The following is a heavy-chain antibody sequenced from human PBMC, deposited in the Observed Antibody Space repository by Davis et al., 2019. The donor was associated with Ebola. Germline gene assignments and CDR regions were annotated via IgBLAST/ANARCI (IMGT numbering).Heavy chain of an antibody. J-gene: IGHJ4*02. CDR2: IKRKTDGGTT. V-gene: IGHV3-15*01. D-gene: IGHD6-19*01. CDR3: TTVGYSSGWYHDY. Sequence: GESLKISCAASGFTFSNAWMSWVRQAPGKGLEWVGRIKRKTDGGTTDYAAPVKGRFTISRDDSKNTLYLQMNSLKTEDTAVYYCTTVGYSSGWYHDYWGQGTLVTVSS. CDR1: GFTFSNAW.